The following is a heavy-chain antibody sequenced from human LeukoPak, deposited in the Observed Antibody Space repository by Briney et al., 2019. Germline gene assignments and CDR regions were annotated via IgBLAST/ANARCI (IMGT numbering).Heavy chain of an antibody. J-gene: IGHJ4*02. D-gene: IGHD3-22*01. CDR1: GFTFSSYS. CDR2: ISTTNDI. CDR3: ARTHYYDESAIFGH. Sequence: GGSLRLSCAASGFTFSSYSMNWVRQAPGKGLEWVSFISTTNDIYYADSVKGRFTISRDNAKNSLYLQMDSLRAEDTAVYYCARTHYYDESAIFGHWGQGTLVTVSS. V-gene: IGHV3-21*06.